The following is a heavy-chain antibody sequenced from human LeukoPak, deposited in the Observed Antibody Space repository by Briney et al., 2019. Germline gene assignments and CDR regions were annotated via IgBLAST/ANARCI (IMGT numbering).Heavy chain of an antibody. D-gene: IGHD4-17*01. CDR3: AREDGDYEFDY. CDR2: IIRNGAWT. Sequence: GGSLRLSCAASGFTFSSYWMSWVRQAPGKGRECVSGIIRNGAWTNYADSVKGRFNISRDDAKQSMYLPMNSLRAEATALYYCAREDGDYEFDYWGRGTPVTVSS. J-gene: IGHJ4*02. V-gene: IGHV3-20*04. CDR1: GFTFSSYW.